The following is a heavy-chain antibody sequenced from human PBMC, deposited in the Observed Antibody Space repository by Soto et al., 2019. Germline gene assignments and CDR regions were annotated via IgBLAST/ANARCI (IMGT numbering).Heavy chain of an antibody. CDR2: IIPFYGTA. CDR1: RDTFTNYA. CDR3: ARDLGGCSAGRCRYNGLAS. V-gene: IGHV1-69*06. J-gene: IGHJ5*01. Sequence: QVQLVQSGAEVKKPGSSVKVSCKASRDTFTNYAISWVRQAPGQGLEWMGGIIPFYGTAHYAQKFQDRVTIIADTSTSTADRERSSLRPEDTAVYDCARDLGGCSAGRCRYNGLASWGKGTLATVSS. D-gene: IGHD2-15*01.